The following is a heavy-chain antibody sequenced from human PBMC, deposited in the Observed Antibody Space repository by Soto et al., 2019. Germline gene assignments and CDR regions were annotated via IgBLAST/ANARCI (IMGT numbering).Heavy chain of an antibody. V-gene: IGHV3-74*01. CDR2: VTGDGSRT. CDR3: ARENWYSLDV. J-gene: IGHJ6*02. Sequence: EVQLVESGGGSVQPGGSLRLSCVVSGFNFSPYFMAWVRQVPGKGLELVSHVTGDGSRTSYADSVRGRFTISRDNAKNTLYLQMNSLRDEDTAMYYCARENWYSLDVWGQGTTVTVSS. D-gene: IGHD1-26*01. CDR1: GFNFSPYF.